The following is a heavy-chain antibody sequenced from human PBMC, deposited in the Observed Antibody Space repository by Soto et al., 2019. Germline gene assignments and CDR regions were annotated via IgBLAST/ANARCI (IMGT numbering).Heavy chain of an antibody. J-gene: IGHJ6*02. CDR2: ISYDGSNK. D-gene: IGHD5-12*01. Sequence: QVQLVESGGGVVQPGRSLRLSCAASGFTFSSYAMHWVRQAPGKGLEWVAVISYDGSNKYYEDSVKGLFTISRDNSKNTLYQQMNSLRAEDTAVYYCARDRPSGYTVYYYYGMDVWGQGTTVTVSS. CDR1: GFTFSSYA. V-gene: IGHV3-30-3*01. CDR3: ARDRPSGYTVYYYYGMDV.